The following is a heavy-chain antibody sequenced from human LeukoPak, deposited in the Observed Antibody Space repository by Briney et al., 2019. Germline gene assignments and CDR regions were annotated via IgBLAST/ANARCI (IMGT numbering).Heavy chain of an antibody. D-gene: IGHD6-6*01. CDR3: VKFLAVIAARDSLYFQH. V-gene: IGHV3-23*01. J-gene: IGHJ1*01. CDR2: ISDSGGTT. CDR1: GFTFSSFA. Sequence: GGSLRLSCAASGFTFSSFAMSWVRQAPGKGLEWVSAISDSGGTTYYADSVKGRFTISRDNSKNTLYLQMSSLRAEDTAVYYCVKFLAVIAARDSLYFQHWGQGTLVTVSS.